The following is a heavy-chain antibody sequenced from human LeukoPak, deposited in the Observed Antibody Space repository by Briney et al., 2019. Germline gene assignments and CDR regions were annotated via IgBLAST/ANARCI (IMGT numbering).Heavy chain of an antibody. D-gene: IGHD3-9*01. Sequence: SETLSLTCTVSGGSISSSSYYWGWIRQPPGKGLEWIGSIYYSGSTYYNPSLKSRVTISVDTSKNQFSLKLSSVTAADTAVYYCARLDLSRQSYYYYYYYMDVWGKGTTVTISS. CDR1: GGSISSSSYY. J-gene: IGHJ6*03. CDR2: IYYSGST. CDR3: ARLDLSRQSYYYYYYYMDV. V-gene: IGHV4-39*01.